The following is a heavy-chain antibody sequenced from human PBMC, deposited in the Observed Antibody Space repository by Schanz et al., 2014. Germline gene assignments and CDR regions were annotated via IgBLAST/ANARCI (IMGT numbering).Heavy chain of an antibody. CDR2: ISYSGST. J-gene: IGHJ3*02. CDR3: ARDRGHGDLPGDI. Sequence: QVQLQQWGAGLLKPSGTLSLTCAVSGASISSSNWWSWVRQHPGKGLEWIGFISYSGSTYYNPSLKSRVTISVDTSKNQFSLNLSSATAADTAVYYCARDRGHGDLPGDIWGQGTMVTVSS. D-gene: IGHD4-17*01. CDR1: GASISSSNW. V-gene: IGHV4-4*02.